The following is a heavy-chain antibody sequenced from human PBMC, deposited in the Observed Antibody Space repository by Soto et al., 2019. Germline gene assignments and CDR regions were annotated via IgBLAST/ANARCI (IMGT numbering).Heavy chain of an antibody. V-gene: IGHV3-53*01. CDR3: TRGRNWFDP. Sequence: LRLSCSPSGFNVTSNYMSWYRQAPGKGLEWVSMIYSGGNTFHADSVKGRFTISRDKSKNMLYLQLNSLRAEDTAVYFCTRGRNWFDPWGQGTLVTVSS. J-gene: IGHJ5*02. CDR2: IYSGGNT. CDR1: GFNVTSNY.